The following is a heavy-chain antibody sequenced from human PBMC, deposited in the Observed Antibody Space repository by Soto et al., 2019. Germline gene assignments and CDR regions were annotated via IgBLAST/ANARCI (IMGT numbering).Heavy chain of an antibody. CDR3: ARDTPGEYYYYYGMDV. D-gene: IGHD3-10*01. CDR2: ISAYNGNT. V-gene: IGHV1-18*01. Sequence: ASVKVSCKASGYTFTSYGISWVRQAPGQGLEWMGWISAYNGNTNYAQKLQGRVTMTTDTSTSTAYMELRSLRAEDTAVYYCARDTPGEYYYYYGMDVWGQGTTVTVSS. J-gene: IGHJ6*02. CDR1: GYTFTSYG.